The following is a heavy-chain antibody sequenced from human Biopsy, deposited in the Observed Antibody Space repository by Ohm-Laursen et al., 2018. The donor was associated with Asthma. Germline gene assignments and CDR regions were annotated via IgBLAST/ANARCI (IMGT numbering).Heavy chain of an antibody. J-gene: IGHJ6*02. CDR3: ARGYSGSDRIVYYYSGLEV. CDR1: VDSFINYA. CDR2: LIPVLGTP. D-gene: IGHD5-12*01. V-gene: IGHV1-69*05. Sequence: SLKVSFKASVDSFINYAISWVRQPPGQGLDGMGGLIPVLGTPVHAQMFEGRVTITTDDSTSTAYVELSSLSSEDTAVYYCARGYSGSDRIVYYYSGLEVWGQGTTVTVSS.